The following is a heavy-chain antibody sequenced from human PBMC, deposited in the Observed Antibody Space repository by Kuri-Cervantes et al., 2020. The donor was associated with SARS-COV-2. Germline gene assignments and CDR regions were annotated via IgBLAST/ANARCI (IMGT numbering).Heavy chain of an antibody. CDR3: ARKVEMATISH. Sequence: SETLSLTCTVSGGSISSYYWSWIRQPPGKGLEWIGYIYYSGSANYNPSPKSRVTITVDKSKNQFSLKLSSVTAADTAVYYCARKVEMATISHWGQGTLVTVSS. V-gene: IGHV4-59*01. CDR2: IYYSGSA. D-gene: IGHD5-24*01. CDR1: GGSISSYY. J-gene: IGHJ4*02.